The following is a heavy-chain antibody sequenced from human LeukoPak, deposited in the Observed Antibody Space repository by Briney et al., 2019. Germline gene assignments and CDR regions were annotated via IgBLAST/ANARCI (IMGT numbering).Heavy chain of an antibody. Sequence: PSETLSLTCTVSGGSISSYYWSWIRQPPGKGLEWIGYIYYSGSTNYTPSLKSRVTISVDTSKNQFSLKLSSVTAADTAVYYCARAGVAAAVDWYFDLWGRGTLVTVSS. J-gene: IGHJ2*01. CDR2: IYYSGST. CDR3: ARAGVAAAVDWYFDL. V-gene: IGHV4-59*01. CDR1: GGSISSYY. D-gene: IGHD6-13*01.